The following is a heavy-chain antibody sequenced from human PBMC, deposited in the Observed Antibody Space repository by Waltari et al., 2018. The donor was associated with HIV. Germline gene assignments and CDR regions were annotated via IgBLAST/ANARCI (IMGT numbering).Heavy chain of an antibody. J-gene: IGHJ5*02. D-gene: IGHD2-21*02. CDR1: GDSITTNAYS. Sequence: QLQLQESGTGLVRPSETLSLTCTVSGDSITTNAYSWGWIRQSPGELLEWIGSISSTGHTYFDPFLKSRIILSVDTSRNQFSLTLRSVTAADTARYYCARQSWTAGNNHFDPWGQGILVTVSS. CDR3: ARQSWTAGNNHFDP. V-gene: IGHV4-39*01. CDR2: ISSTGHT.